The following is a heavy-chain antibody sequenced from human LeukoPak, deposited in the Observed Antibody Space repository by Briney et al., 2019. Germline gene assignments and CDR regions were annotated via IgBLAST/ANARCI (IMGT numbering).Heavy chain of an antibody. V-gene: IGHV3-30*18. CDR2: LSFDGTNK. CDR3: AKDLYYYGSGTHPTYYYYYMDV. D-gene: IGHD3-10*01. J-gene: IGHJ6*03. Sequence: GGSLRLSCAASGFSFSNYGMHWVRQAPGKGLEWVAFLSFDGTNKYYVDAVRGRFTISRDDSKNTLYLQMNSLRAEDTAVYYCAKDLYYYGSGTHPTYYYYYMDVWGKGTTVTVSS. CDR1: GFSFSNYG.